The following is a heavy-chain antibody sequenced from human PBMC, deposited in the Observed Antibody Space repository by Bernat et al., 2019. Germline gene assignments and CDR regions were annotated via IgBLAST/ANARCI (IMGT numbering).Heavy chain of an antibody. V-gene: IGHV1-2*04. CDR2: INPNSGGT. CDR1: GYTFTGYY. CDR3: ARDYISSVTTSDYYYGMDV. Sequence: QVQLVQSGAEVQKPGASVKVSCKASGYTFTGYYMHWVRQAPGQGLEWMGWINPNSGGTNYAQKFTGWVTMTREPSISTAYMELSRLRSDDTAVYYCARDYISSVTTSDYYYGMDVWGQGTTVTVSS. D-gene: IGHD4-17*01. J-gene: IGHJ6*02.